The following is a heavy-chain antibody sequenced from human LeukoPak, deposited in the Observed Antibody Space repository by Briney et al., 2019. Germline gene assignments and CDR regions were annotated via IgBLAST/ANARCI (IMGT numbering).Heavy chain of an antibody. CDR1: GYTFTDYY. J-gene: IGHJ5*02. Sequence: ASVKVSCTPSGYTFTDYYIHWVRQAPGQGLEWVGWINPNSGGANYAQKFQGRVTMTRDTSISTAYMELSRLRSDDTAVYYCARATVGATGLLDPWGQGTLVTVSS. CDR3: ARATVGATGLLDP. D-gene: IGHD1-26*01. CDR2: INPNSGGA. V-gene: IGHV1-2*02.